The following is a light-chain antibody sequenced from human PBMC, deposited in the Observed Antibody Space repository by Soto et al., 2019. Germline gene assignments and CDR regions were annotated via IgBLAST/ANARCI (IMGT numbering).Light chain of an antibody. CDR2: FNSDGSH. Sequence: QLVLTQSPSASASLGASVKLTCTLSGGHSSYAIAWHQQQPEKGPRYLMKFNSDGSHSKGDGIPDRFSGSSSGAERYLTISRLQSEDEADYYCQTWDSGIWVFGGGTKLTVL. CDR3: QTWDSGIWV. CDR1: GGHSSYA. V-gene: IGLV4-69*01. J-gene: IGLJ3*02.